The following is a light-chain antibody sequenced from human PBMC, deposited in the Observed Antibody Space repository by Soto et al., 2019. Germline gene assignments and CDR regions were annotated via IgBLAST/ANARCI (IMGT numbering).Light chain of an antibody. CDR2: KAS. CDR3: QQYNGYPLT. V-gene: IGKV1-5*03. CDR1: QSISSG. Sequence: DIQMTQSPSTLSAFVGDRVTITCRASQSISSGLAWYQQKPGKAPNLLIYKASSLQSGVPSRFSGSGSGTEFTLTISNLQPDDFATYYCQQYNGYPLTFGGGTKVEIK. J-gene: IGKJ4*01.